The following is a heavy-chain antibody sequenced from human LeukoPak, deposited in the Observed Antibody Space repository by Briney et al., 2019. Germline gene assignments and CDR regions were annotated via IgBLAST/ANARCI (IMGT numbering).Heavy chain of an antibody. D-gene: IGHD6-6*01. CDR3: ATPLLEYSSSMDV. Sequence: GASVTVSCKASGYTFTCYYMHWVRQAPGQGREWMGWINPNSGGTNYAQKFLGRVTMTRDTSISTAYMELSRLRSDDTAVYYCATPLLEYSSSMDVWGKGTTVTVSS. CDR2: INPNSGGT. CDR1: GYTFTCYY. V-gene: IGHV1-2*02. J-gene: IGHJ6*04.